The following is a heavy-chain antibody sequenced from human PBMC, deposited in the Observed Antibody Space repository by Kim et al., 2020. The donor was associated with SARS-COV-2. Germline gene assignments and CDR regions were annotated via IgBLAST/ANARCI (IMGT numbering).Heavy chain of an antibody. D-gene: IGHD1-26*01. V-gene: IGHV3-23*01. CDR2: ISGSGGST. CDR1: GFTFSSYA. CDR3: AKSGKRYSGSYSQIPG. J-gene: IGHJ4*02. Sequence: GGSLRLSCAASGFTFSSYAMSWVRQAPGKGLEWVSAISGSGGSTYYADSVKGRFTISRDNSKNTLYLQMNSLRAEDTAVYYCAKSGKRYSGSYSQIPGWGQGTLVTVSS.